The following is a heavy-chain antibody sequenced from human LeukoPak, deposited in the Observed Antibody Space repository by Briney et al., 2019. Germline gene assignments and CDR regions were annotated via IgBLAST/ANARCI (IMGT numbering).Heavy chain of an antibody. CDR2: IIPIFGTA. V-gene: IGHV1-69*13. J-gene: IGHJ5*02. D-gene: IGHD5-18*01. Sequence: ASVKVSCKASGGTFSSYAISWVRQAPGQGLEWMGGIIPIFGTANYAQKFQGRVTITADESTSTAYMELSSLRSEDTAVYCCARDTVDTAMVGGDWFDPWGQGTLVTVSS. CDR3: ARDTVDTAMVGGDWFDP. CDR1: GGTFSSYA.